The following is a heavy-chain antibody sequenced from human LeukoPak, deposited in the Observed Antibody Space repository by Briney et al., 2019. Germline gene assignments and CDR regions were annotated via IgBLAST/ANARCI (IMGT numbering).Heavy chain of an antibody. J-gene: IGHJ3*02. CDR1: GFTFSSYS. Sequence: GGSLRLPCAASGFTFSSYSMNWVRQAPGKGLEWVSSISSSSSYIYYADSVKGRFTISRDNAKNSLYLQMNSLRAEDTAVYYCARWAKGDAFDIWGQGTMVTVSS. CDR3: ARWAKGDAFDI. V-gene: IGHV3-21*01. CDR2: ISSSSSYI.